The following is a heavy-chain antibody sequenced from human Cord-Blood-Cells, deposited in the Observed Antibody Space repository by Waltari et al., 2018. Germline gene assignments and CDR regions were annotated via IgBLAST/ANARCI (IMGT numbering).Heavy chain of an antibody. V-gene: IGHV4-39*01. CDR2: IYYSGST. CDR1: GGSIRSSSYY. J-gene: IGHJ4*02. Sequence: QLQLQASGPGLVKPSQTLSLTCTVSGGSIRSSSYYWGWTRHPPGTGLEWIGSIYYSGSTYYNPSLKSRVTISVDTSKNQFSLKLSSVTAADTAVYYCASQLYYDFWSGYYYYFDYWGQGTLVTVSS. CDR3: ASQLYYDFWSGYYYYFDY. D-gene: IGHD3-3*01.